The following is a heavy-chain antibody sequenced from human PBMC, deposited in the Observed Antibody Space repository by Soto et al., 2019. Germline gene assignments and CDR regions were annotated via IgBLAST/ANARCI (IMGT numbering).Heavy chain of an antibody. D-gene: IGHD6-13*01. J-gene: IGHJ4*02. CDR3: ARAGGYSSSWYFDY. V-gene: IGHV3-7*03. CDR2: IKQDGSEK. CDR1: GFTFSSYW. Sequence: EVQLVESGGGLVQPGGSLRLSGAASGFTFSSYWMSWVRRAPGKGRGWVANIKQDGSEKYYVDSVKGRFTISRDNAKNSLYLQMNSLRAEDTAVYYCARAGGYSSSWYFDYWGQGTLVTVSS.